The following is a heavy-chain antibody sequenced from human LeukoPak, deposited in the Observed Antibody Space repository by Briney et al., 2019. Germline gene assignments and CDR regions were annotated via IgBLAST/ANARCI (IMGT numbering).Heavy chain of an antibody. V-gene: IGHV3-66*01. D-gene: IGHD3-22*01. J-gene: IGHJ4*02. CDR3: ARDNPDYYDSSGVDY. CDR1: GFSFSSYA. CDR2: IYSGGST. Sequence: GGSLRLSCAASGFSFSSYAMSWVRQAPGKGLEWVSVIYSGGSTYYADSVKGRFTISRDNSKNTLYLQMNSLRAEDTAVYYCARDNPDYYDSSGVDYWGQGTLVTVSS.